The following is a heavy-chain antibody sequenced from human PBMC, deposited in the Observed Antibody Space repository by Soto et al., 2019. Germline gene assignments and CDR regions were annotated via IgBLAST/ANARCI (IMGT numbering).Heavy chain of an antibody. V-gene: IGHV1-3*05. CDR2: INAGNGNT. D-gene: IGHD3-3*01. J-gene: IGHJ6*02. Sequence: QVQLVQSGAEEKKPGASVKVSCKASGYTFTSYAMHWVRQAPGQRLEWMGWINAGNGNTKYSQKFQGRVTITRDTSASTADMELSSLRSEDTAVYYCARDQDVTIFGVVLNPNYYGMDVWGQGTTVTVSS. CDR3: ARDQDVTIFGVVLNPNYYGMDV. CDR1: GYTFTSYA.